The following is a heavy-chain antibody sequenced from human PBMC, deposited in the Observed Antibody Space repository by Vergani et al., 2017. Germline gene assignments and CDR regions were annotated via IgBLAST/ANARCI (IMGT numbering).Heavy chain of an antibody. CDR3: AKERFGGELSAFDP. CDR1: GFTFSHYS. Sequence: EVQMVESGGGLVKPGGSLRLSCVASGFTFSHYSMNWVRQAPGKGLEWIAYISSSSGTIYMADSVKGRFTISRDNVKEILYLQMSSLRADDTALYYCAKERFGGELSAFDPWGRGTLVSVSS. J-gene: IGHJ5*02. D-gene: IGHD3-10*01. V-gene: IGHV3-21*05. CDR2: ISSSSGTI.